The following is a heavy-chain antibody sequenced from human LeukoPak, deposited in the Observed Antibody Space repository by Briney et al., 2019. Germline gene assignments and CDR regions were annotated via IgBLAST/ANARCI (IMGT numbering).Heavy chain of an antibody. CDR1: GFTFDDYG. Sequence: PGGSLRLSCAASGFTFDDYGMRWVRQAPGKGLEWVSSINWNGGSTGYADSVKGRFTISRDNAKNSLYLQMNSLRAEDTALYYCARSSGWYYFDYWGQGTLVTVSS. V-gene: IGHV3-20*04. J-gene: IGHJ4*02. CDR2: INWNGGST. CDR3: ARSSGWYYFDY. D-gene: IGHD6-19*01.